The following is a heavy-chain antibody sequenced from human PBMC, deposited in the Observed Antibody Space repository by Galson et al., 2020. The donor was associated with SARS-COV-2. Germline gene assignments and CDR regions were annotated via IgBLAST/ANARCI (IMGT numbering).Heavy chain of an antibody. CDR1: GFTFSSYG. Sequence: GGSLRLSCAASGFTFSSYGMHWVRQAPGKGLEWVAVISYDGSNKYYADSVKGRFTISRDNSKNTLYLQMNSLRAEDTAVYYCAKDLSPYCSGGSCYSYFDYWGQGTLVTVSS. CDR2: ISYDGSNK. J-gene: IGHJ4*02. CDR3: AKDLSPYCSGGSCYSYFDY. D-gene: IGHD2-15*01. V-gene: IGHV3-30*18.